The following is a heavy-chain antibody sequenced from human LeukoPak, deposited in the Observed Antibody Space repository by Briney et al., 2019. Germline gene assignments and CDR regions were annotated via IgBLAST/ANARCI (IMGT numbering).Heavy chain of an antibody. CDR3: AKSCNSGNCYYNY. V-gene: IGHV3-23*01. D-gene: IGHD2/OR15-2a*01. CDR1: GFTFSNCA. Sequence: GGSLRLSCAASGFTFSNCAMSWVRQAPEKGLEWVSGISGSGSSTYYANSVKGRFTISRDNSENTLSLQMNSLRADDTAIYYCAKSCNSGNCYYNYWGQGTLVTVSS. J-gene: IGHJ4*02. CDR2: ISGSGSST.